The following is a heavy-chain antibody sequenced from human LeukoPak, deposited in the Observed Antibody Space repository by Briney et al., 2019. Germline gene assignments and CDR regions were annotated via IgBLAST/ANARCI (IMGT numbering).Heavy chain of an antibody. CDR1: GFTFSSYA. J-gene: IGHJ3*02. V-gene: IGHV3-30*04. D-gene: IGHD2-2*01. CDR2: ISYDGSNK. Sequence: GGSLRLSCAASGFTFSSYAMHRVRQAPGKGLEWVAVISYDGSNKYYADSVKGRFTISRDNSKNTLCLQMNSLRAEDTAVYYCARLWSYCSSTSCYDTNDAFDIWGQGTMVTVSS. CDR3: ARLWSYCSSTSCYDTNDAFDI.